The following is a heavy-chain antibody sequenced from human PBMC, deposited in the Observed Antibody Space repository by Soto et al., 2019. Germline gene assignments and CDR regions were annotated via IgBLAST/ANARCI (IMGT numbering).Heavy chain of an antibody. D-gene: IGHD4-17*01. CDR2: IKSKTDGGTT. Sequence: PGGSLRLSCAASGFTFSNAWMNWVRQAPGKGLEWVGRIKSKTDGGTTDYAAPVKGRFTISRDDSKNTLYLQMNSLKTEDTAVYYCTTDPPRNYGDYYYYGMDVWGQGTTVTVSS. CDR3: TTDPPRNYGDYYYYGMDV. J-gene: IGHJ6*02. V-gene: IGHV3-15*07. CDR1: GFTFSNAW.